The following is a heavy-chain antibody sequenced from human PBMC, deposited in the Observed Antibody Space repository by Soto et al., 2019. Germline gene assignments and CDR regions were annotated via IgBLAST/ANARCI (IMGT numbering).Heavy chain of an antibody. V-gene: IGHV3-73*02. Sequence: EVQLVESGGGLVQPGGSLKLSCAASGFTFSGSAMHWVRQASGKGLEWVGRIRSKANSYATAYAASVKGRFTISRDDSKNTAYLQMNSLKTEDTAVYYCARLGVLELHTWGQGTLVTVSS. CDR3: ARLGVLELHT. J-gene: IGHJ5*02. D-gene: IGHD1-7*01. CDR1: GFTFSGSA. CDR2: IRSKANSYAT.